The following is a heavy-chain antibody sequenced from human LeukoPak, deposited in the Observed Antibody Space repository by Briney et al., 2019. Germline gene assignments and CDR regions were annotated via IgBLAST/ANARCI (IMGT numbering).Heavy chain of an antibody. CDR3: AREKGYCSGGSCHAEYFQH. Sequence: PGGSLRLSCAASGFIFSDYGMHWVRQAPGKGLEWVAVISYDGSNKYYADSVKGRFTISRDNSKNTLYLQMNSLRAEDTAVYYCAREKGYCSGGSCHAEYFQHWGQGTLVTVSS. CDR1: GFIFSDYG. J-gene: IGHJ1*01. V-gene: IGHV3-30*03. CDR2: ISYDGSNK. D-gene: IGHD2-15*01.